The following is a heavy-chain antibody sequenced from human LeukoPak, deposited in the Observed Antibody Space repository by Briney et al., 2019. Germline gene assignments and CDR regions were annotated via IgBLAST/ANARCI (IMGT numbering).Heavy chain of an antibody. V-gene: IGHV3-30-3*01. D-gene: IGHD6-13*01. CDR2: ISYDGSNK. J-gene: IGHJ4*02. Sequence: GRSLRLSCAASGFTFSSYAMHWVRQAPGKGLEWVAVISYDGSNKYYADSVKGRFTISRDNSKNTLYLQMNSLRAEDTAVYYCARVIAAPGYFDYWGQGTLVTVSS. CDR1: GFTFSSYA. CDR3: ARVIAAPGYFDY.